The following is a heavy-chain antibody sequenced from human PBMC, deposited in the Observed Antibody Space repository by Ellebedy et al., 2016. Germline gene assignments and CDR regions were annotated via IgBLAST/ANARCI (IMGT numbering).Heavy chain of an antibody. CDR2: ISSSSSHI. CDR1: GFTLSSYS. CDR3: ARDRWGYCTSTSCYLFGYFDL. Sequence: GGSLRLXXAASGFTLSSYSMSWVRQAPGKGLEWVSSISSSSSHIYYADSVKGRFTISRDNARNSLYLQMNNLRAEDTAVYYCARDRWGYCTSTSCYLFGYFDLWGRGTLVTASS. V-gene: IGHV3-21*01. J-gene: IGHJ2*01. D-gene: IGHD2-2*01.